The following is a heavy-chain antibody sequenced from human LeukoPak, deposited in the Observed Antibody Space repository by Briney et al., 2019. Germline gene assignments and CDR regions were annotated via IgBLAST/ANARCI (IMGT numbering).Heavy chain of an antibody. CDR3: ARQGLWDLATFDN. D-gene: IGHD1-26*01. CDR1: GCSISSDSYY. J-gene: IGHJ4*02. Sequence: SETLSLTCIVSGCSISSDSYYWGCLRQSPQKGLEGIGRGYYSGSAYDNPSPKSRVTISVDSSKNPFPLELSSVTAAEAAVYYCARQGLWDLATFDNWGQGSLVTVSS. V-gene: IGHV4-39*01. CDR2: GYYSGSA.